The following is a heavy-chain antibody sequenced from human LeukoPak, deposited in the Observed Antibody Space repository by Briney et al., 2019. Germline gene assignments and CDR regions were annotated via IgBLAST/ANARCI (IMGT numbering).Heavy chain of an antibody. CDR1: GFTVSSTY. J-gene: IGHJ6*02. V-gene: IGHV3-53*01. CDR3: ASGSKDDYYYGMDV. D-gene: IGHD5-24*01. CDR2: IYSGGST. Sequence: GGSLRLSCAVSGFTVSSTYMTWVRQAPGKGLEWVSVIYSGGSTDYADSVKGRFTISRDKSKNTVYVQMSSLRTEDTAVYYCASGSKDDYYYGMDVWGQGTMVTVSS.